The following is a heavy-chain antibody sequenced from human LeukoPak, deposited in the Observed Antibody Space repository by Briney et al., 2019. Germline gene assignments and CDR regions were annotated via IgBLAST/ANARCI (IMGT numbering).Heavy chain of an antibody. J-gene: IGHJ5*02. CDR3: ARDLGGFYDSSGYAGWFDP. CDR2: INPNSGGT. V-gene: IGHV1-2*02. Sequence: ASVKVSCKASGYTFTGYYMHWVRQAAGQGLEWMGWINPNSGGTNYAQKFQGRVTMTRDTSISTAYMELSRLRSDDTAVYYCARDLGGFYDSSGYAGWFDPWGQGTLVTVSS. D-gene: IGHD3-22*01. CDR1: GYTFTGYY.